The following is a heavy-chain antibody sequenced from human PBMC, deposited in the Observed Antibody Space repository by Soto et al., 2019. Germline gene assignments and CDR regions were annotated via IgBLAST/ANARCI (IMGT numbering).Heavy chain of an antibody. Sequence: SETLSLTCVVSGGSISGYYWSWIRQPAGKELEWIGRIYSDGTTNYNPSLKGRGTMSVDTSKKQISLKLTSVTAADTAMYYCARDRGYRSGSFGSWGQGVLVTVSS. J-gene: IGHJ5*02. V-gene: IGHV4-4*07. CDR2: IYSDGTT. D-gene: IGHD5-18*01. CDR1: GGSISGYY. CDR3: ARDRGYRSGSFGS.